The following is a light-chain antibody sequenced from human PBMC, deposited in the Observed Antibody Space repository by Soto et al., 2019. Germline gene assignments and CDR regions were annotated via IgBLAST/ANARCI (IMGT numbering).Light chain of an antibody. CDR1: ESISNW. Sequence: DIQMTQSPSTLSASVGDRVIITCRASESISNWLAWYQQKPGKAPNLLIYKASSLKSGVPLRFSGSGSGTEITLTSNSLQPDDFATYYCQQYDTYWTFGQGTKVEFK. V-gene: IGKV1-5*03. CDR2: KAS. J-gene: IGKJ1*01. CDR3: QQYDTYWT.